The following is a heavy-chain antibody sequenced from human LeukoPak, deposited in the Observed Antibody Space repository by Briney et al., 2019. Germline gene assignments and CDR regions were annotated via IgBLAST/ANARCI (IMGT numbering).Heavy chain of an antibody. J-gene: IGHJ4*02. CDR1: GYTFTSYG. D-gene: IGHD1-26*01. V-gene: IGHV1-18*01. CDR2: ISAYNGNT. Sequence: ASVKASCKVSGYTFTSYGISWVRQAPGQGLEWMGWISAYNGNTNYAQKLQGRVTMTTDTSTSTAYMELRSLRSDDTAVYYCARDGGATRTAPFDYWGQGTLVTVSS. CDR3: ARDGGATRTAPFDY.